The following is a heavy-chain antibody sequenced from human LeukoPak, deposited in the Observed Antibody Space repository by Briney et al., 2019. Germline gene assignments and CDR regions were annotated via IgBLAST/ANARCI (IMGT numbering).Heavy chain of an antibody. CDR1: GFMFGTFA. CDR2: ITGDDST. D-gene: IGHD3-3*01. J-gene: IGHJ4*02. Sequence: GGSLRLSCAASGFMFGTFAFSWVRQAPGKGLEWVSSITGDDSTYYADSVKGRFTISRDTSSNTLYLQMNSLRAEDTALYYCAKGHYDFRDYWGQGTLVTVSS. V-gene: IGHV3-23*01. CDR3: AKGHYDFRDY.